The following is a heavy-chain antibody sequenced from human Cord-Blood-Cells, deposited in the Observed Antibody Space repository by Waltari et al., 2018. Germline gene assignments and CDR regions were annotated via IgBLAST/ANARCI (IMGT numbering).Heavy chain of an antibody. CDR3: ARSIAAAGFDC. V-gene: IGHV2-26*01. Sequence: VPLKESGPVLVNPIETLTLTCTVFGFSLSNARMGVSWIRQPPGKALEWIAHIFSNDEKSYSTSLKSRLTISKDASKSQVVLTMTNMDPVDTATYYCARSIAAAGFDCWGQGTLVTVSS. J-gene: IGHJ4*02. CDR2: IFSNDEK. CDR1: GFSLSNARMG. D-gene: IGHD6-13*01.